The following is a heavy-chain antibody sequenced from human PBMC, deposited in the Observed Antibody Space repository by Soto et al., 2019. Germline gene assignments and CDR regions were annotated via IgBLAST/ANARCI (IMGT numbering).Heavy chain of an antibody. CDR3: ARQPTTGDTDLWFDP. Sequence: GPGLVKASETLSLTCNVSGGSISTSRSYWAWIRQPPGKGLEWLANIFYSGSTYYNPSLASRVTVSVDTSKNEFSLKLRSVTAADTAVYYCARQPTTGDTDLWFDPWGQGTLVTVSS. CDR1: GGSISTSRSY. V-gene: IGHV4-39*01. D-gene: IGHD2-21*01. J-gene: IGHJ5*02. CDR2: IFYSGST.